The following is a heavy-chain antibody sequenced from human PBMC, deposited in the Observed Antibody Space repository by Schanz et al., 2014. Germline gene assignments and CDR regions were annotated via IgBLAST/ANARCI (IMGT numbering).Heavy chain of an antibody. CDR2: MNPTTGNP. V-gene: IGHV7-4-1*02. CDR1: GYTFTGYD. CDR3: ARARYGLDV. Sequence: QVQLVQSGAEVKKPGASVKVSCKASGYTFTGYDINWVRQATGQGLEWMGWMNPTTGNPGYAQGFTGRFVFSFDTSVSTAYLQISGLKAEDTAVYYCARARYGLDVWGQGTTVTVSS. J-gene: IGHJ6*02.